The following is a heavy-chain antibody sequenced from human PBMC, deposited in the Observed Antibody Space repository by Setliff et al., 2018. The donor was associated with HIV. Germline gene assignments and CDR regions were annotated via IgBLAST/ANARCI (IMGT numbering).Heavy chain of an antibody. CDR1: GGSISGGVHY. D-gene: IGHD3-16*01. J-gene: IGHJ4*02. CDR2: IHYSGST. Sequence: SETLSLTCTVSGGSISGGVHYWSWIRQHPGKGLEWIGYIHYSGSTYYNPSLKSQVTTSVDTSKNRLSLNLNSVTATDTAVYYCAKRTFGSGRLDYWGQGTLVTVSS. V-gene: IGHV4-31*01. CDR3: AKRTFGSGRLDY.